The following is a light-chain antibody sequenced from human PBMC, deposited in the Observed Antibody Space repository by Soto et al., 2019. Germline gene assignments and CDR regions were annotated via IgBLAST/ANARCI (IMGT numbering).Light chain of an antibody. CDR2: EDT. Sequence: QSALTQPASVSGSPGQSITFSCAGTSTDVGGYKLVSWYQQHPGKAPKLMIYEDTERPSGVSTRFSGSKSGNTASLTISGLQAEDEADYYCCSYAGSTTFWVFGGGTKVTVL. J-gene: IGLJ3*02. CDR1: STDVGGYKL. V-gene: IGLV2-23*01. CDR3: CSYAGSTTFWV.